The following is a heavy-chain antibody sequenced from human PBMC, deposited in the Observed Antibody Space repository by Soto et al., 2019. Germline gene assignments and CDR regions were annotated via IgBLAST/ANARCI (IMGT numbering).Heavy chain of an antibody. CDR3: AKDKGYNWNDVAAFDI. Sequence: VQLVESGGGLVQPGKSLRLSCAASGFTFHDFAMHWVRQAPGKGLEGVSGISWISGSMGYADSVNGRVIISRDNAMNSLYLQMNSLRAEDTALYYCAKDKGYNWNDVAAFDIWGQGTMVTVAS. CDR1: GFTFHDFA. V-gene: IGHV3-9*01. CDR2: ISWISGSM. J-gene: IGHJ3*02. D-gene: IGHD1-20*01.